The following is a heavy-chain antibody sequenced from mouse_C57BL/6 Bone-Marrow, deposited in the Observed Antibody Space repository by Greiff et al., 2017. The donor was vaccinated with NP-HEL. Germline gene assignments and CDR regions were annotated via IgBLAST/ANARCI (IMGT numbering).Heavy chain of an antibody. CDR3: ARGGYDYAWFAY. CDR2: IDPSDSYT. V-gene: IGHV1-59*01. D-gene: IGHD2-4*01. CDR1: GYTFTSYW. Sequence: VQLQQPGAELVRPGTSVKLSCKASGYTFTSYWMHWVKQRPGQGLEWIGVIDPSDSYTNYNHKFKGKATLTVDTSSSTAYMQLSSLTSEDSAVYYCARGGYDYAWFAYWGQGTLVTVSA. J-gene: IGHJ3*01.